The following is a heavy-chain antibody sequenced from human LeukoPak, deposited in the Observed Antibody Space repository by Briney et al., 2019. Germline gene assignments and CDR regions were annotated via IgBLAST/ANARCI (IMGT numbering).Heavy chain of an antibody. CDR2: INHSGST. Sequence: SETLSLTCAVYGGSFSGYYWSWIRQPPGKGLEWIGEINHSGSTNYNPSLKSRVTISVDTSKNQFSLKLSSVTAADTAVYYCARTSVYYYGSGSYLKRRYNWFDPWGQGTLVTVSP. V-gene: IGHV4-34*01. J-gene: IGHJ5*02. CDR3: ARTSVYYYGSGSYLKRRYNWFDP. CDR1: GGSFSGYY. D-gene: IGHD3-10*01.